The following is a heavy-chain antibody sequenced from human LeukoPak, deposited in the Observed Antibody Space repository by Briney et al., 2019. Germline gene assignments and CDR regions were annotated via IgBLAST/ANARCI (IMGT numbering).Heavy chain of an antibody. CDR1: GFTVSSNY. J-gene: IGHJ4*02. Sequence: GGSLRLSCAASGFTVSSNYMSWVRQAPGKGLEWVANIKQDGSKKSYVDSVKGRFTISRDNAENSLYLQMNSLRAEDTAIYYCTRVGYIDEGIDYWGQGTLVTVSS. D-gene: IGHD5-24*01. CDR2: IKQDGSKK. CDR3: TRVGYIDEGIDY. V-gene: IGHV3-7*04.